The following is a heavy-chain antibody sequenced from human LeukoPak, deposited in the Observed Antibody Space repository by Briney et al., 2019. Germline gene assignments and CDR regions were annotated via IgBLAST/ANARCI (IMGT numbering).Heavy chain of an antibody. CDR2: INPNSGGA. CDR3: ARDASGDNWFDP. J-gene: IGHJ5*02. V-gene: IGHV1-2*02. Sequence: GASVKVSCKASGYTFTGYYMHWVRQAPGQGLEWMGWINPNSGGANYAQKFQGRVTMTRDTSISTAYMELSRLRSDDTAVYYCARDASGDNWFDPWGQGTLVTVSS. CDR1: GYTFTGYY. D-gene: IGHD2-15*01.